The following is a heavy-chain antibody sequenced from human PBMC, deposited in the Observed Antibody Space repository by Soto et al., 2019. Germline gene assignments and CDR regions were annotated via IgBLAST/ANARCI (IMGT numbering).Heavy chain of an antibody. Sequence: SETLSLTCTVSGGSISSGGYYWSWIRQHPGKGLEWIGYIYYSGSTYYNPSLKSRVTISVDTSKNQFSLKLSSVTAADTAVYYCAAVVVVERSFDPWGQGTLVTVSS. CDR2: IYYSGST. CDR1: GGSISSGGYY. V-gene: IGHV4-30-4*08. D-gene: IGHD2-15*01. CDR3: AAVVVVERSFDP. J-gene: IGHJ5*02.